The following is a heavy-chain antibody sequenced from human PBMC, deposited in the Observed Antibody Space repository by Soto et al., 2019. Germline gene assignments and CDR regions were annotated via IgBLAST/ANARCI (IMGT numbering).Heavy chain of an antibody. CDR2: IIPLFGPV. CDR3: ATEGQITTLGVAAAPYAMDV. V-gene: IGHV1-69*12. D-gene: IGHD3-3*01. CDR1: GGTFSNFA. J-gene: IGHJ6*02. Sequence: QVQLVQSGAEVKRPGSSVKVSCKASGGTFSNFAISWVRQAPGQGLEWMGGIIPLFGPVNYAQKFQGRVTITAAESTSTAYLELGSLRSEATAVYYCATEGQITTLGVAAAPYAMDVWGQGTTVTVSS.